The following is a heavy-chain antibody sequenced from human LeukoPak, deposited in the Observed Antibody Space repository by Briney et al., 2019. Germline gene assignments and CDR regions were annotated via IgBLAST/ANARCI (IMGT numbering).Heavy chain of an antibody. J-gene: IGHJ3*02. Sequence: ASVKVSCKVSGYTLTELSMHWVRQAPGKGLEWMGGFDPEDGETIYAQKFQGRVTMTEDTSTDTVYMELSSLRSEDTAVYYCATSGSTIVVVVAASLGLAFDIWGQGTMVTVSS. V-gene: IGHV1-24*01. D-gene: IGHD2-15*01. CDR2: FDPEDGET. CDR3: ATSGSTIVVVVAASLGLAFDI. CDR1: GYTLTELS.